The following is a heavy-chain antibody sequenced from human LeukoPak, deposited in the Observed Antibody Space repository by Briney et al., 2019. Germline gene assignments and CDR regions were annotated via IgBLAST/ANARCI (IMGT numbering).Heavy chain of an antibody. CDR1: GGSISSSSYY. CDR2: IYYSGST. V-gene: IGHV4-39*01. CDR3: ARHQTGNYGDERSDAFDI. J-gene: IGHJ3*02. D-gene: IGHD4-17*01. Sequence: KPSETLSLTCTVSGGSISSSSYYWGWIRQPPGKGLEWIGSIYYSGSTYYNPSLKSRVTISVDTSKNQFSLKLSSVTAADTAVYYCARHQTGNYGDERSDAFDIWGQGTMVTVSS.